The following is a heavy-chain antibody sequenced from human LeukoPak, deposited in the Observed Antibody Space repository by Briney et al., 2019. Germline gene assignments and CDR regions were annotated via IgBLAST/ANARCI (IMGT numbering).Heavy chain of an antibody. J-gene: IGHJ5*02. CDR1: GFTFASYA. Sequence: PGGSMRLSCAAYGFTFASYAMRCVRQAEGEGLEWVSAISGFGGSTYYADSVEGRFTMCRDTSEQTMYLQMSSLRAEDTAVYYCAKDSNKATMVRVVMGRGNWFDPWGQGSLVTVSS. D-gene: IGHD3-10*01. V-gene: IGHV3-23*01. CDR2: ISGFGGST. CDR3: AKDSNKATMVRVVMGRGNWFDP.